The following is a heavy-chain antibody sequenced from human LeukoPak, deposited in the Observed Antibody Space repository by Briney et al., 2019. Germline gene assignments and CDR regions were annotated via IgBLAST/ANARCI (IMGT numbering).Heavy chain of an antibody. D-gene: IGHD6-6*01. CDR3: ARQYSSWFDY. CDR1: GFIFSSHW. CDR2: INSDGSST. J-gene: IGHJ4*02. Sequence: GGSLRLSCAASGFIFSSHWMHWVRQAPGKGLVWVSRINSDGSSTSYAGSVKGRFTFSRDSAKNTLYLQMSSLRAEDTAVYYCARQYSSWFDYWGQGTLVTVSS. V-gene: IGHV3-74*01.